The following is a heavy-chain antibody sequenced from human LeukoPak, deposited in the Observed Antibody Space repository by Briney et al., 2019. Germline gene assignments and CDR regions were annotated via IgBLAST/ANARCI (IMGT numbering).Heavy chain of an antibody. CDR2: ISSSSSYI. J-gene: IGHJ6*04. D-gene: IGHD3-10*01. CDR1: GFTFSSYS. V-gene: IGHV3-21*01. Sequence: GGSLRLSCAASGFTFSSYSMNWVRQAPGKGLEWVSSISSSSSYIYCADSVKGRFTISRDNAKNSLYLQMNSLRAEDTAVYYCARDAGITMVRGATMDVWGKGTTVTVSS. CDR3: ARDAGITMVRGATMDV.